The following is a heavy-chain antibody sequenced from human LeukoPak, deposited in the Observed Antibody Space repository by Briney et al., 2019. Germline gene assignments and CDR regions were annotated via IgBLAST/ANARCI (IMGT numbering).Heavy chain of an antibody. Sequence: GGXLRLSCAASGFTFSSYSMNWVRQAPGKGLEGVSYISSSSSTIYYADSVKGRFTISRDNAKNSLYLQMNSLRAEDTAVYYCARDGDFDYWGQGTLVTVSS. J-gene: IGHJ4*02. D-gene: IGHD3-16*01. CDR3: ARDGDFDY. CDR1: GFTFSSYS. CDR2: ISSSSSTI. V-gene: IGHV3-48*01.